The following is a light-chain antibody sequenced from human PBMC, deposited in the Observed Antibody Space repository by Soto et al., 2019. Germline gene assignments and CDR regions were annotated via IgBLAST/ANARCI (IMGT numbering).Light chain of an antibody. J-gene: IGKJ4*01. CDR1: QGISNY. CDR2: SAS. CDR3: IQLFRYPLT. V-gene: IGKV1-9*01. Sequence: IQMTQSPSSLSASVGDRVTITCRASQGISNYLAWYQPKPGKDPELLVYSASTLQSGVPSRLSGGGYETEVSLKIGTLQPEEFATYHCIQLFRYPLTVGGGTKVDIK.